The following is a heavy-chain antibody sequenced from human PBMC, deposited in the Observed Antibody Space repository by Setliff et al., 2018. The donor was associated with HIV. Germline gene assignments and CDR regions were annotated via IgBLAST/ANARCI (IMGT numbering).Heavy chain of an antibody. CDR1: GYSFTSYW. CDR2: IYPGDSDT. Sequence: SLKISCKGSGYSFTSYWIGWVRQMPGKGLEWMGIIYPGDSDTRYSPSFQGQVTISADKSISTAYLQWSSLKASDTAMYYCARLPSSREGVDYYYYYMDVWGKGTTVTVSS. V-gene: IGHV5-51*01. CDR3: ARLPSSREGVDYYYYYMDV. D-gene: IGHD1-26*01. J-gene: IGHJ6*03.